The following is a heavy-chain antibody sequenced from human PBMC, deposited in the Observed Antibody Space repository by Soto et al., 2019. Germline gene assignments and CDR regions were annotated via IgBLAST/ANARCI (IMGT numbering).Heavy chain of an antibody. CDR1: GGSISSYY. Sequence: QVQLQESGPGLVKPSETLSLTCTVSGGSISSYYWCWFRQPPGKGREWIGYIYYSGSTNHNPPLKSRVTISVDTSKNQFCLELSSVTAADTAVYYGARVYGGPLDYWAQGTLFTVSS. D-gene: IGHD4-17*01. V-gene: IGHV4-59*01. J-gene: IGHJ4*02. CDR2: IYYSGST. CDR3: ARVYGGPLDY.